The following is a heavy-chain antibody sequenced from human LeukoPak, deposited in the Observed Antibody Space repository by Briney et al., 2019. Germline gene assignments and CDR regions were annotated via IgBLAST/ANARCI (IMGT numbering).Heavy chain of an antibody. CDR1: GFTFSNYG. D-gene: IGHD6-19*01. CDR2: IRYDATDK. Sequence: GGSLRLSCAASGFTFSNYGMHWVRQAPGKGLEWAAFIRYDATDKYYADSVKGRFIISRDNSKNTLYLQMNSLRAEDTAVYYCARAPSSSGWYLGWFDPWGQGTLVTVSS. J-gene: IGHJ5*02. V-gene: IGHV3-30*02. CDR3: ARAPSSSGWYLGWFDP.